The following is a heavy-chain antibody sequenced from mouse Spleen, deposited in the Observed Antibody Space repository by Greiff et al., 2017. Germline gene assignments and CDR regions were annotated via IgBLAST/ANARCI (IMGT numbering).Heavy chain of an antibody. CDR3: AGGQLWFAY. J-gene: IGHJ3*01. D-gene: IGHD3-3*01. V-gene: IGHV1-26*01. CDR2: INPNNGGT. CDR1: GYTFTDYY. Sequence: EVQLQQSGPELVKPGASVKISCKASGYTFTDYYMNWVKQSHGKSLEWIGDINPNNGGTSYNQKFKGKATLTVDKSSSTAYMELRSLTSEDSAVYCSAGGQLWFAYWGPRTLVTVSA.